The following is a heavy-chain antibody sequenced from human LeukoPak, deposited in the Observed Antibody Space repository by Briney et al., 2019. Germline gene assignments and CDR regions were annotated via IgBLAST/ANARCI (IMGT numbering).Heavy chain of an antibody. D-gene: IGHD3-3*01. J-gene: IGHJ2*01. CDR1: GFTVSSNY. Sequence: PGGSLRLSCAASGFTVSSNYMSWVRQAPGKGLEWVSVIYSGGSTYYADSVKGRFTISRDNSKNTLYLQMNSLRAEDTAVYYCARGGYDFWSGYPFDLWGRGTLVTVSS. V-gene: IGHV3-53*01. CDR2: IYSGGST. CDR3: ARGGYDFWSGYPFDL.